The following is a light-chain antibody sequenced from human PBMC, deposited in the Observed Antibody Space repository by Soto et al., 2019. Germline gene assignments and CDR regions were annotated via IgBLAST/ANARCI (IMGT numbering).Light chain of an antibody. Sequence: DIQMTQSPSTLSASVLYIVTITFRASHSIGSWLAWYQQKPGKAPKLLIYKASSLESGVPSRFSGSGSGKEFTLIISSLQPDDFATYYCKQYNTFWKFGQGTKVDIK. CDR3: KQYNTFWK. CDR2: KAS. J-gene: IGKJ1*01. V-gene: IGKV1-5*03. CDR1: HSIGSW.